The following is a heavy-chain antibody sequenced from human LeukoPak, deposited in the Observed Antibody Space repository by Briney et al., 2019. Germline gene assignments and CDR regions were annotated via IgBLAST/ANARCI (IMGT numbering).Heavy chain of an antibody. CDR1: AFTFNSFA. J-gene: IGHJ4*02. CDR3: ARARCSSTDCPPDY. Sequence: GGSLRLSCAASAFTFNSFAMHWVRLAPGKGLEWVAAISYDAENEFYADSVRGRFAISRDNFENTLHLQLDSLRAEDTGVFYCARARCSSTDCPPDYWGQGTLVTVSS. V-gene: IGHV3-30*08. CDR2: ISYDAENE. D-gene: IGHD2-2*01.